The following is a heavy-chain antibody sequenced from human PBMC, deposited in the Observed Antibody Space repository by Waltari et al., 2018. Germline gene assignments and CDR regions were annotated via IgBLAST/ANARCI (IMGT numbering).Heavy chain of an antibody. Sequence: EVQLVQSGAEVKKPGESLKISCKGSGYSFTSYWIGWVRQMPGKGLEWMGIIDPGDSETGYSPSFEGQVTISADKAISTADLQWSSLKASDTAMYDCARQVSSYYGYWGQGTLVTVSS. CDR3: ARQVSSYYGY. J-gene: IGHJ4*02. D-gene: IGHD1-26*01. CDR2: IDPGDSET. V-gene: IGHV5-51*01. CDR1: GYSFTSYW.